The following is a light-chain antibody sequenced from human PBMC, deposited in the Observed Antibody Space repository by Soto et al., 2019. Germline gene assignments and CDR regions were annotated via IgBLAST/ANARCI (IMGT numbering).Light chain of an antibody. J-gene: IGLJ1*01. V-gene: IGLV2-14*03. Sequence: SVLTQPASVSGSPGQSITISCTGTSSDVGGYNYVSWFQHHPGKAPKLIIYNVSNRPSGVSNRFAGSKSGNTASLTISGLQTEDEADYFCSSYTSSTTSYVFGSGTKLTVL. CDR3: SSYTSSTTSYV. CDR2: NVS. CDR1: SSDVGGYNY.